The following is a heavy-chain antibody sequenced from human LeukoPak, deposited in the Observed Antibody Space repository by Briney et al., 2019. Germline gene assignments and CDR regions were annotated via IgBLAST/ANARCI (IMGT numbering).Heavy chain of an antibody. CDR1: GGSISSYY. CDR2: IYYSGST. D-gene: IGHD6-13*01. Sequence: PSETLSLTCTVSGGSISSYYWSWIRQPPGKGLEWIGYIYYSGSTNYNPSLKSRVTISADTSKNQFSLKLSSVTAADTAVYYCASTAAAAKTYYFDYWGQGTLVTVSS. J-gene: IGHJ4*02. V-gene: IGHV4-59*01. CDR3: ASTAAAAKTYYFDY.